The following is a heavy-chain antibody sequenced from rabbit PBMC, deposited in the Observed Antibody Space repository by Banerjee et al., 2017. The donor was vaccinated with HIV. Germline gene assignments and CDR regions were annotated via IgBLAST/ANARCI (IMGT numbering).Heavy chain of an antibody. Sequence: QEQLEESGGDLVKPGASLTLTCTASGFSFSSGYDMCWVRQAPGKGLEWIGCINTGSGSTYYASWAKGRFTISKTSSTTVTLQMTSLTVADTATYFCARGDHVSSAWGDLWGPGTLVTVS. CDR1: GFSFSSGYD. D-gene: IGHD4-1*01. CDR3: ARGDHVSSAWGDL. V-gene: IGHV1S45*01. CDR2: INTGSGST. J-gene: IGHJ4*01.